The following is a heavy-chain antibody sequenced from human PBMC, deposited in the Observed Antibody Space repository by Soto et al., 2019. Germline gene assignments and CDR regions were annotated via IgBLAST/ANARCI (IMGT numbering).Heavy chain of an antibody. J-gene: IGHJ5*02. V-gene: IGHV4-31*03. CDR1: GAALNSGNYY. Sequence: SETLSLTCSVSGAALNSGNYYWSWIRKVPGKGLEWIGHIYVTGAVDYNPSLRDRITISQDTSERQFSLNLRLVTAADTAVYYCARLRIATNNYKWFDPWGQGALVTVSS. CDR2: IYVTGAV. CDR3: ARLRIATNNYKWFDP. D-gene: IGHD2-21*01.